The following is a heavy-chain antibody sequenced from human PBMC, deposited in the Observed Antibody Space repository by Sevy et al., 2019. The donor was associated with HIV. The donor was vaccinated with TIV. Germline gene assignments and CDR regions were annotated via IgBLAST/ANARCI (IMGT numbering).Heavy chain of an antibody. CDR2: MKEDGSDK. J-gene: IGHJ4*02. Sequence: GGSLRLSCVASGFTFSVYWMTWVRQAPGKGLEWVATMKEDGSDKDYVDSVKGRFTISRDNAKNSLYLQMNSLRAEDTAVYYGVREGVGGYSYSLDQWGLGTLVTISS. D-gene: IGHD5-18*01. V-gene: IGHV3-7*01. CDR3: VREGVGGYSYSLDQ. CDR1: GFTFSVYW.